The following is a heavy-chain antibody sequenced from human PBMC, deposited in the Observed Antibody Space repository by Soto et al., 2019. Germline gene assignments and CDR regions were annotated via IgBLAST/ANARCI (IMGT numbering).Heavy chain of an antibody. D-gene: IGHD3-16*01. CDR3: AREEAGGFFDY. CDR1: GGSVSSGSYY. Sequence: QVQLQESGPGLVKPSETLSLTCTVSGGSVSSGSYYWSWIRQPPGKGLEWIGYIYYSGSTNYNPSLQSRVTITVDTSKSQFSLKLSSVTAADTAVYYCAREEAGGFFDYWGQGTLVTVSS. J-gene: IGHJ4*02. V-gene: IGHV4-61*01. CDR2: IYYSGST.